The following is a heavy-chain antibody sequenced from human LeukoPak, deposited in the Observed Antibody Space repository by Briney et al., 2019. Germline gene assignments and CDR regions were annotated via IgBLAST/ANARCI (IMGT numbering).Heavy chain of an antibody. CDR3: TRMTAGHDY. CDR1: GVSFDDYY. CDR2: INHSGYT. Sequence: SETLSLTCAVSGVSFDDYYWAWVRQTSGKGLEWIGEINHSGYTNDSPSLKSRVTLSIDTSRKQFSLNLRSVTVADAGIYYCTRMTAGHDYWGQGTLVTVSS. V-gene: IGHV4-34*01. J-gene: IGHJ4*02. D-gene: IGHD2-21*02.